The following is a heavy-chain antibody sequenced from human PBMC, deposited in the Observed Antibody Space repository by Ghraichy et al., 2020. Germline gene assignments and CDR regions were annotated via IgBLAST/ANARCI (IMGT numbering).Heavy chain of an antibody. CDR1: GFSLSTSGMC. CDR3: ARMVGDYVWGSYRYSSSFDY. V-gene: IGHV2-70*01. D-gene: IGHD3-16*02. Sequence: SGPTLVKPTQTLTLTCTFSGFSLSTSGMCVSWIRQPPGKALEWLALIDWDDDKYYSTSLKTRLTISKDTSKNQVVLTMTNMDPVDTATYYCARMVGDYVWGSYRYSSSFDYWGQGTLVTVSS. CDR2: IDWDDDK. J-gene: IGHJ4*02.